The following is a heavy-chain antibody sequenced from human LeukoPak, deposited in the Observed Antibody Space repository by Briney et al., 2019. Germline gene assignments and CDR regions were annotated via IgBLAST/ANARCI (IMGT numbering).Heavy chain of an antibody. V-gene: IGHV4-34*01. CDR3: ARGSIAARPVYFDY. CDR2: INHSGST. CDR1: GGSFSGYY. D-gene: IGHD6-6*01. J-gene: IGHJ4*02. Sequence: PSETLSLTCAVYGGSFSGYYWSWIRQPPGKGLEWIGEINHSGSTSYNPSLKSRVTISVDTSKNQFSLKLSSVTAADTAVYYCARGSIAARPVYFDYWGQGTLVTVSS.